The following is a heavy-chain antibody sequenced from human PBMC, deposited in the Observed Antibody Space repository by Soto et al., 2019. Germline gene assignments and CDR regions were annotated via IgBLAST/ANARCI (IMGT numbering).Heavy chain of an antibody. CDR3: ARGGSGYVWFNEF. CDR1: GGLFSSYA. J-gene: IGHJ4*02. V-gene: IGHV1-69*01. D-gene: IGHD3-22*01. Sequence: QAQLVQSGAEVKKSGSSVKVSCKDTGGLFSSYAVSWVRQAPGQGLEWMGGIIPVFDTGYYAQKFQGRVTITADESMNTAYMELSSLKSEDTGMYYCARGGSGYVWFNEFWGQGTLVTVSS. CDR2: IIPVFDTG.